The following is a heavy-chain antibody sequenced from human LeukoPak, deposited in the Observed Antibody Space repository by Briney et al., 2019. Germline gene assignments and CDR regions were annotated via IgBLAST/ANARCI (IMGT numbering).Heavy chain of an antibody. D-gene: IGHD1-26*01. CDR3: ARDSGGSYYLPCFDY. Sequence: GGSLRLSCAASGFTFSSYGMHWVRQAPGKGLEWVAVIWYDGSNKYYADSVKGRFTISRDNSKNTLYLQMNSLRAEDTAVYYCARDSGGSYYLPCFDYWGQGTLVTVSS. J-gene: IGHJ4*02. V-gene: IGHV3-33*01. CDR2: IWYDGSNK. CDR1: GFTFSSYG.